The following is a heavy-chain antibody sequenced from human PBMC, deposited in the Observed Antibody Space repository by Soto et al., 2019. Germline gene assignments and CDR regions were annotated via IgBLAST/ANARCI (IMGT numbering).Heavy chain of an antibody. CDR3: AKDMDRIQLWLRDAFDI. CDR1: GCTFDDYA. D-gene: IGHD5-18*01. Sequence: GGSLTLSCAASGCTFDDYAMHWVRQAPGKGLEWVSGISWNSGSIGYADSVKGRFTISRDNAKNSLYLQMNSLRAEDTALYYCAKDMDRIQLWLRDAFDIWGQGTMVTVSS. CDR2: ISWNSGSI. V-gene: IGHV3-9*01. J-gene: IGHJ3*02.